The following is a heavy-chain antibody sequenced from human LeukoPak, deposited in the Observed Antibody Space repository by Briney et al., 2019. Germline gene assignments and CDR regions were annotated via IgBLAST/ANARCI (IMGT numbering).Heavy chain of an antibody. D-gene: IGHD3-22*01. Sequence: SETLSLTCTVSGGSISSYYWSWIRQPPGKGLEWIGYTYYSGSTNYNPSLKSRVTISVDTSKNQFSLKLSSVTAADTAVYYCASARYDSSGYYSFDYWGQGTLVTVSS. J-gene: IGHJ4*02. V-gene: IGHV4-59*01. CDR1: GGSISSYY. CDR3: ASARYDSSGYYSFDY. CDR2: TYYSGST.